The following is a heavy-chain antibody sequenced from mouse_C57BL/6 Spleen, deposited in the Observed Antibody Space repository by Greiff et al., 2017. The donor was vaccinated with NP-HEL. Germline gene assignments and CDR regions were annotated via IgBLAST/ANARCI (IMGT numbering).Heavy chain of an antibody. CDR1: GFTFSSYA. CDR3: ASAPYYGHYFDY. CDR2: ISDGGSYT. Sequence: EVKVVESGGGLVKPGGSLKLSCAASGFTFSSYAMAWVRQAPEKRLEWVATISDGGSYTYYLDNLKGRFTISRDNAKNNLYLQMSHLKSEDTAMYSCASAPYYGHYFDYWGQGTTLTVSS. D-gene: IGHD1-2*01. V-gene: IGHV5-4*03. J-gene: IGHJ2*01.